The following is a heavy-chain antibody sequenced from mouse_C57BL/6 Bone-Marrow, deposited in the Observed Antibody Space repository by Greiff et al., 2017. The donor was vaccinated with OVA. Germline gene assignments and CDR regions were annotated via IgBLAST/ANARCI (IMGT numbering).Heavy chain of an antibody. CDR2: IYPRSGNT. CDR3: AKGGYYYGPFDY. Sequence: QVQLQQSGAELARPGASVKLSCKASGYTFTSYGISWVKQRTGQGLEWIGEIYPRSGNTYYNEKFKGKATLTADKSSSTAYMELRSLTSEDSAVYFCAKGGYYYGPFDYWGQGTTLTVSS. V-gene: IGHV1-81*01. D-gene: IGHD1-1*01. J-gene: IGHJ2*01. CDR1: GYTFTSYG.